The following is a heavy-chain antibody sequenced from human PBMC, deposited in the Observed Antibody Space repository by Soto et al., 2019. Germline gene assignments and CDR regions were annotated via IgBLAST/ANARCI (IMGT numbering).Heavy chain of an antibody. V-gene: IGHV1-2*02. D-gene: IGHD1-26*01. CDR3: ARSSGSYSYYGMDV. CDR2: INPKSGDT. J-gene: IGHJ6*02. Sequence: QVQLEQSGAEVKKPGASVKFSCEASGYTLTGYYIHWVRQAPGQGLEWMGWINPKSGDTNYAQKFQGRVTMTRDPSISTAYMEVSRLRSDDTAVYYCARSSGSYSYYGMDVWGQGTTVTVSS. CDR1: GYTLTGYY.